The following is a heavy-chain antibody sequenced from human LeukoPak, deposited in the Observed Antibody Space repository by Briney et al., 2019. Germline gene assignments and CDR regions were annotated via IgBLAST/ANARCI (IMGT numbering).Heavy chain of an antibody. D-gene: IGHD2-2*01. Sequence: SQTLSLTCTVSGGSISSGGYYWSWIRQHPGKGLEWIGYIYYSGSTYYNPSLKSRVTISVDTSKNQFSLKLSSVTAADTAVYYCARDEGYCSSPSCRPLNWFDPWGQGTLVTVSS. V-gene: IGHV4-31*03. J-gene: IGHJ5*02. CDR1: GGSISSGGYY. CDR3: ARDEGYCSSPSCRPLNWFDP. CDR2: IYYSGST.